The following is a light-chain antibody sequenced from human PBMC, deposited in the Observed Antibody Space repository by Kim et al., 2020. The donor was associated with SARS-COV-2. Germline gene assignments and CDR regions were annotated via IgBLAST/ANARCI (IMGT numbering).Light chain of an antibody. J-gene: IGLJ2*01. CDR2: YDS. CDR1: NIGSKS. Sequence: VAPGKTASITCGGNNIGSKSVHWYQQKPGQAPVLVIYYDSDRPSGIPERFSGSNSGNTATLTISRVEAGDEADYYCQVWDSSRDRVFGGGTQLTVL. CDR3: QVWDSSRDRV. V-gene: IGLV3-21*04.